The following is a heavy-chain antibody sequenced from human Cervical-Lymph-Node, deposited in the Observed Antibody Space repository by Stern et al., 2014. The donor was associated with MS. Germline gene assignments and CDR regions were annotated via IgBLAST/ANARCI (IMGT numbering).Heavy chain of an antibody. CDR2: IFTNGNT. D-gene: IGHD1-26*01. V-gene: IGHV4-4*08. Sequence: VQLVESGPGLVKPSETLSLTCSVSGGSMSLYYWSWIRQSPSKGLEWIGYIFTNGNTRYNPSLKSRVTMSLDTYLKRFSLELRSVTAADTAVYYCARDQSGTYSDYFDYWGQGILVTVSS. J-gene: IGHJ4*02. CDR3: ARDQSGTYSDYFDY. CDR1: GGSMSLYY.